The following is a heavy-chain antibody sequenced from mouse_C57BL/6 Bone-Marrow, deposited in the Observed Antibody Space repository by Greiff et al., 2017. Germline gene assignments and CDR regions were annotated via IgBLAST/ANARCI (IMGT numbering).Heavy chain of an antibody. D-gene: IGHD1-1*01. CDR3: ARDAVVAPTEYFDV. Sequence: EVKLVESGGGLVKPGGSLKLSCAASGFTFSSYAMSWVRQTPEKRLEWVATISDGGSYTYYPDNVKGRFTISRDNAKNNLYLQMSHLKSEDTAMYDGARDAVVAPTEYFDVWGTGTTVTVSS. CDR2: ISDGGSYT. V-gene: IGHV5-4*01. J-gene: IGHJ1*03. CDR1: GFTFSSYA.